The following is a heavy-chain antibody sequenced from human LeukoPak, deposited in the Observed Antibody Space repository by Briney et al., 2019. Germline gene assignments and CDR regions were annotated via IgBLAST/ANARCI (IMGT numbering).Heavy chain of an antibody. CDR3: ARSIVGVAVEYFDY. D-gene: IGHD1-26*01. Sequence: TSETLSLTCAVSGGSISSGGYSWSWIWQPPGKGLEWIGYIYHSGSTYYNPSLKSRVTISVDRSKNQFSLKLSSVTAADTAVYYCARSIVGVAVEYFDYWGQGTLVTVSS. CDR2: IYHSGST. V-gene: IGHV4-30-2*01. J-gene: IGHJ4*02. CDR1: GGSISSGGYS.